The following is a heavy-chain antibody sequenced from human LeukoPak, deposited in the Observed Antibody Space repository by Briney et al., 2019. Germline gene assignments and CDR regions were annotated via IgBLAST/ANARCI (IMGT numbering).Heavy chain of an antibody. D-gene: IGHD2-2*01. Sequence: GGSLRLSCAASGFTFSSYSMNWVRPAPGKGLEWVSYISSSSSTIYYADSVKGRFTISRDNAKNSLYLQMNSLRAEDTAVYYCARRYCNSTSCSIDYWGQGTLVTVSS. J-gene: IGHJ4*02. CDR3: ARRYCNSTSCSIDY. CDR2: ISSSSSTI. CDR1: GFTFSSYS. V-gene: IGHV3-48*01.